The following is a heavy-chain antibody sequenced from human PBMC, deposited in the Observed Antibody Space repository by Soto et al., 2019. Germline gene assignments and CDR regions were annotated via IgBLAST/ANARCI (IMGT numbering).Heavy chain of an antibody. CDR2: IYYTGKT. D-gene: IGHD2-2*01. V-gene: IGHV4-30-4*01. CDR1: GDYIHVGGYY. CDR3: GRDLTSNANCIDP. Sequence: PSENLSLTCSVSGDYIHVGGYYWTWVLQRPGKGREWMGDIYYTGKTYYNPSLESRLTMSVDRSKNQFSLRLTSVTAADTAVYFCGRDLTSNANCIDPWGEGTLVTVSS. J-gene: IGHJ5*02.